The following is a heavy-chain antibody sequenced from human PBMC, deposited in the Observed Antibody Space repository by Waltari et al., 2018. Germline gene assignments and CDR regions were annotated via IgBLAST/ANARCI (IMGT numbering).Heavy chain of an antibody. Sequence: EVQLVQSGGGLVLPGGSLRLSCAASEFIFSNYEMHWIRQAPGKGLEWVSYISSRGTTIYYADSVKGRFTISRDNAKKSLYLQMKGLRAEDTAVYYCARERNTFIPFDYWGQGALVTVSS. V-gene: IGHV3-48*03. CDR1: EFIFSNYE. D-gene: IGHD2-21*01. CDR2: ISSRGTTI. J-gene: IGHJ4*02. CDR3: ARERNTFIPFDY.